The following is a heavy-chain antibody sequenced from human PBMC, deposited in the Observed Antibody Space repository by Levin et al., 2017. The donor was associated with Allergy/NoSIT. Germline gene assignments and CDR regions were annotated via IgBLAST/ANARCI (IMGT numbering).Heavy chain of an antibody. CDR3: VKVSPYDSDAFDV. Sequence: GGSLRLSCAASGFTFRSYGMHWVRQAPGKGLEWVAVIGYDGTNKHYGDSVKGRFTISRDNAKNTLYLQMNSLRPADTAVYYCVKVSPYDSDAFDVWGRGTMVTVSA. CDR1: GFTFRSYG. V-gene: IGHV3-30*18. J-gene: IGHJ3*01. CDR2: IGYDGTNK. D-gene: IGHD3-10*01.